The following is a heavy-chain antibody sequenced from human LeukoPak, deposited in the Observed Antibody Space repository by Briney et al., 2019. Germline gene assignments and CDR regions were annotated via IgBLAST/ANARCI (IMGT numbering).Heavy chain of an antibody. V-gene: IGHV1-18*01. CDR2: ISVYNGYT. D-gene: IGHD6-6*01. J-gene: IGHJ4*02. Sequence: ASVKVSCKASGYTFDSYGISWVRQAPGQGLELMGWISVYNGYTDTAQKLQGRLTMTTDASTSTAYMELTNLRSDDTAVYYCARRAARPYYFDNWGQGTLVTVSS. CDR3: ARRAARPYYFDN. CDR1: GYTFDSYG.